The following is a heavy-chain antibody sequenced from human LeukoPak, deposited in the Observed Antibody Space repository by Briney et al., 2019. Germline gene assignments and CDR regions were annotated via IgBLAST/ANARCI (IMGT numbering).Heavy chain of an antibody. CDR3: ARDREFYDSSSYYYYYAMDV. Sequence: PAETLSLTCTVSGVSISRGDFDWGWIRQPPGKGLEWIGYIYYSGSTSYNPSLKSRVTMSVDTSKNQFSLKLSSVTAADTAVYYCARDREFYDSSSYYYYYAMDVWGQGTTVTVSS. V-gene: IGHV4-30-4*01. CDR2: IYYSGST. J-gene: IGHJ6*02. CDR1: GVSISRGDFD. D-gene: IGHD3-22*01.